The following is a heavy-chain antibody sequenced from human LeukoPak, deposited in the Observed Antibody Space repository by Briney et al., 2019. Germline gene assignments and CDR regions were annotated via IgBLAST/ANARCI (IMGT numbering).Heavy chain of an antibody. D-gene: IGHD7-27*01. V-gene: IGHV3-23*01. CDR2: ITTSDGNT. CDR1: GFTFSSYT. J-gene: IGHJ4*02. CDR3: AKDGGLWVSAHWGDS. Sequence: GGSLRLSCAASGFTFSSYTMSWVRQAPGKGLEWVSTITTSDGNTYYAGSVKGRFTVSRDDSKNTLFLQMNSLRAEDTAVYYCAKDGGLWVSAHWGDSWGRGTLVTVSS.